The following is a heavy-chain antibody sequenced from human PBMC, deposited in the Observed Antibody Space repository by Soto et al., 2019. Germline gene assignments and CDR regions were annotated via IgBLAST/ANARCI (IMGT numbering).Heavy chain of an antibody. CDR1: GGTFSSYA. CDR3: ASLGYCISTSCYTGPFDY. Sequence: ASVKVSCKASGGTFSSYAISWVRQAPGQGLEWMGGIIPIFGTANYAQKFQGRVTITADESTSTAYMELSSLRSEGTAVYYCASLGYCISTSCYTGPFDYCGQGTLVTVSS. CDR2: IIPIFGTA. V-gene: IGHV1-69*13. J-gene: IGHJ4*02. D-gene: IGHD2-2*02.